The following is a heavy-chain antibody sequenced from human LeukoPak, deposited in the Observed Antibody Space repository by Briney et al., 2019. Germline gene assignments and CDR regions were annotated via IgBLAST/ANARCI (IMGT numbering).Heavy chain of an antibody. D-gene: IGHD4-17*01. J-gene: IGHJ3*02. CDR3: ARNDYGDRAVAFDI. CDR2: ISAYNGNT. CDR1: GYTFTSYG. V-gene: IGHV1-18*04. Sequence: SVKVSCKASGYTFTSYGISWVRQAPGQGLEWMGWISAYNGNTNYAQELQGRVTMTTDTSTSTAYMELRSLRSDDTAVYYCARNDYGDRAVAFDIWGQGTMVTVSS.